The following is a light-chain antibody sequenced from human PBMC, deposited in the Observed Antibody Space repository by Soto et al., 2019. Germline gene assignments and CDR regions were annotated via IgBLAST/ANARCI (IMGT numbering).Light chain of an antibody. V-gene: IGKV3D-15*01. CDR3: QQHNQWPIT. CDR1: QSAGNF. CDR2: YIS. Sequence: ELVMPESPATLSVCRGETASLSCGASQSAGNFLAWYQQKPGQAPRLLIYYISTRATGIPARFSGSGSGTEFTLTINSLQSEDSAVYYCQQHNQWPITSGQGTRLEIK. J-gene: IGKJ5*01.